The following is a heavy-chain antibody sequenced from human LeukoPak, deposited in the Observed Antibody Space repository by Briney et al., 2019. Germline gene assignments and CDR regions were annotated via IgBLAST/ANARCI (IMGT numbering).Heavy chain of an antibody. CDR2: IRSKAYRGAT. Sequence: PGQSLRLSCTTSGFNFGDYAMSWVRQAPGKGLEWVGFIRSKAYRGATGDAASVKGRVTISRDDSKSIAYLYMNSLKTEDTAVYYCTSVHDSSAYYHSGIDYWGQGTLVTVSS. D-gene: IGHD3-22*01. J-gene: IGHJ4*02. V-gene: IGHV3-49*04. CDR3: TSVHDSSAYYHSGIDY. CDR1: GFNFGDYA.